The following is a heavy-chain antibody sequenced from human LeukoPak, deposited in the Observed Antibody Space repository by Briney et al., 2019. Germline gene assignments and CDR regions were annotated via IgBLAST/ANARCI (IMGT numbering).Heavy chain of an antibody. D-gene: IGHD2-2*01. Sequence: GRSLRLSCAASGFTFSSYSMNWVRQAPGKGLEWVSSISSSSSYIYYADSVKGRFTISRDNAKNSLYLQMNSLRAEDTAVYYCARGVGCSSTSCPLPEYYFDYWGQGTLVTVSS. J-gene: IGHJ4*02. V-gene: IGHV3-21*01. CDR2: ISSSSSYI. CDR3: ARGVGCSSTSCPLPEYYFDY. CDR1: GFTFSSYS.